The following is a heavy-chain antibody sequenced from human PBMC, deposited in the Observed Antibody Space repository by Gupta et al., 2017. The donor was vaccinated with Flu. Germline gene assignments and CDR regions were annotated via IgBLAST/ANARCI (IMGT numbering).Heavy chain of an antibody. J-gene: IGHJ4*02. CDR3: ARYDSGGYSLVY. CDR1: GGSINGYY. Sequence: QVQLQESGPGLVKPSETLSLTCTVSGGSINGYYCGWIRQPPGKGLEWIGYIYYSGRTKYNPSLKSRVAMSVDTSQNHFSLKMNSVTAADTAVYYCARYDSGGYSLVYWGQGTLVTVSS. CDR2: IYYSGRT. D-gene: IGHD3-22*01. V-gene: IGHV4-59*01.